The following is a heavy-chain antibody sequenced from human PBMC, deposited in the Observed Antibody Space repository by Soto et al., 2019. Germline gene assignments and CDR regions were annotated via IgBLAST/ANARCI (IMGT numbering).Heavy chain of an antibody. Sequence: VQLLESGGGLVQPGGSLRLSCAASGFTFSSYAMSWVRQAPGKGLEWVSAISGSGGSTYYADSVKGRFTISRDNSKNTLYLQMNSLRAEDTAVYYCAKDGSGLYYYDSSGGYYFDYWGQGTLVTVSS. J-gene: IGHJ4*02. CDR2: ISGSGGST. D-gene: IGHD3-22*01. V-gene: IGHV3-23*01. CDR3: AKDGSGLYYYDSSGGYYFDY. CDR1: GFTFSSYA.